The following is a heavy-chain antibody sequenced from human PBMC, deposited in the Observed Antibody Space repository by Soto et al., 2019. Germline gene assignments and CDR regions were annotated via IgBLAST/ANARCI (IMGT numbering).Heavy chain of an antibody. CDR1: GFTFSSYG. CDR2: ISYDGSNQ. D-gene: IGHD3-22*01. CDR3: AKLMYSFDSSGFSIDY. J-gene: IGHJ4*02. Sequence: QAQLVESGGGVVQPGRSLRLSCAASGFTFSSYGMHWVRQAPGKGLDWVAAISYDGSNQYYADSVKGRFTISRDDSKNTLYLQVNSLRPEDTAVYYCAKLMYSFDSSGFSIDYWGPGTLVPVSS. V-gene: IGHV3-30*18.